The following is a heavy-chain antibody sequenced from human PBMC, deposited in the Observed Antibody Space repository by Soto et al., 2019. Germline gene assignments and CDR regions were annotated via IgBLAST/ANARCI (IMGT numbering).Heavy chain of an antibody. CDR3: ARGLTSVSKPYHFDY. CDR1: GYSFTNFW. D-gene: IGHD3-3*02. V-gene: IGHV5-51*01. CDR2: IYPGDSDT. J-gene: IGHJ4*02. Sequence: LGECLKSTCKASGYSFTNFWIGWVRQMPGKGLEWMGIIYPGDSDTRYSPSFQGQVTISADRSITTAYLQWSSLQASDTALYYCARGLTSVSKPYHFDYRGQGTLVAISS.